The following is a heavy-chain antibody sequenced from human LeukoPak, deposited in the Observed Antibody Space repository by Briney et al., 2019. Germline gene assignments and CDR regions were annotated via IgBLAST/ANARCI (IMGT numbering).Heavy chain of an antibody. V-gene: IGHV4-34*01. CDR3: VREWDYYGSGNL. CDR1: GFTFSSYS. Sequence: PGGSLRLSCAASGFTFSSYSMNWVRQAPGKGLEWLGEIHHSGSTNYNPSLKSRVAISGDTSKNQLSLKLTSVTAADTAVYYCVREWDYYGSGNLWGQGTLVTVSS. J-gene: IGHJ5*02. CDR2: IHHSGST. D-gene: IGHD3-10*01.